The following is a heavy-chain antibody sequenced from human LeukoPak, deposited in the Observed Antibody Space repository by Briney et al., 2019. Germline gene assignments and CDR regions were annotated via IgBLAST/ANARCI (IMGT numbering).Heavy chain of an antibody. Sequence: SETLSLTCTVSGGSISSFYWTWIRQPPGKGLEWIGYIYYSGSTNYNPFLKSRLTISADKSKNQVSLKLTSVTAADTAVYYCARLSVIVGAALEYYYYYMDVWGQGTTVTVSS. D-gene: IGHD1-26*01. V-gene: IGHV4-59*12. J-gene: IGHJ6*03. CDR2: IYYSGST. CDR1: GGSISSFY. CDR3: ARLSVIVGAALEYYYYYMDV.